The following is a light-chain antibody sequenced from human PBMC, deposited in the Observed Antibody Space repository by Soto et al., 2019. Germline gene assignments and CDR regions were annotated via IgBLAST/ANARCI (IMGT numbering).Light chain of an antibody. CDR3: QKYNSAPWT. CDR1: QGISNY. V-gene: IGKV1-27*01. J-gene: IGKJ1*01. CDR2: AAS. Sequence: DIQMTQSPSSLSASVGDRVTITCRASQGISNYLAWYQHKPGKVPKLLIYAASTLQSWVPSRFSGSGSGTDFTHTISSLQPEDVATYYCQKYNSAPWTFGQGTKVEIK.